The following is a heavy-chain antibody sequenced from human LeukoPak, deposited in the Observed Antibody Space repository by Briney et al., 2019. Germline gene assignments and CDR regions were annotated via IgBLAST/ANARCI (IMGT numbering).Heavy chain of an antibody. CDR2: IYTSGST. J-gene: IGHJ6*03. CDR1: GGSISSGSYY. D-gene: IGHD1-26*01. CDR3: ARIHHSGSYYYYYYMDV. V-gene: IGHV4-61*02. Sequence: PSQTLSLTCTVSGGSISSGSYYWSWIRQPAGKGLEWIGRIYTSGSTNYNPSLKSRVTISVDTSKNQFSLKLTSVTAADTAVYYCARIHHSGSYYYYYYMDVWGKGTTVTVSS.